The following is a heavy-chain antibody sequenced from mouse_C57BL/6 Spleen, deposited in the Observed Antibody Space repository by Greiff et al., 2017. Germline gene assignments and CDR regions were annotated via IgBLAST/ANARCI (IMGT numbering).Heavy chain of an antibody. J-gene: IGHJ4*01. CDR2: INYDGSST. CDR1: GFTFSDYY. CDR3: ARDWPGYYAMDY. Sequence: EVKLMESEGGLVQPGSSMKLSCTASGFTFSDYYMAWVRQVPEKGLEWVANINYDGSSTYYLDSLKSRFIISRDNAKNILYLQMSSLKSEDTATYYCARDWPGYYAMDYWGQGTSVTVSS. V-gene: IGHV5-16*01.